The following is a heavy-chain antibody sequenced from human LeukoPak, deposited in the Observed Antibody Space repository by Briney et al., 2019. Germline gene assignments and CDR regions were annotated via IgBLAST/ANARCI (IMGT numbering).Heavy chain of an antibody. Sequence: GGSLRLSCAASGFTFSSYAMHWVRQAPGKGLEWVAVISYDGSNKYYADSVKGRFTISRDNSKNTLYLQMNSLRAEDTAVYYCARERMGIWSFDYWGQGTLVTVSS. CDR2: ISYDGSNK. D-gene: IGHD7-27*01. CDR3: ARERMGIWSFDY. V-gene: IGHV3-30-3*01. CDR1: GFTFSSYA. J-gene: IGHJ4*02.